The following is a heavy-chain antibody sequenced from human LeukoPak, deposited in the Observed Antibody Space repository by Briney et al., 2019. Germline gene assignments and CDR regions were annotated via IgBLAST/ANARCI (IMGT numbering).Heavy chain of an antibody. D-gene: IGHD4-17*01. V-gene: IGHV3-21*01. CDR2: ISGSSRSI. CDR1: GFTFSSYS. J-gene: IGHJ4*02. Sequence: GGSLRLSCAASGFTFSSYSMNWVRQAPGKGLEWVSAISGSSRSIFYTDSVKGQFTISRDNAKNSLYLQMNSLRAEDTAVYYCAITYGDYFDYWGQGTLVTVSS. CDR3: AITYGDYFDY.